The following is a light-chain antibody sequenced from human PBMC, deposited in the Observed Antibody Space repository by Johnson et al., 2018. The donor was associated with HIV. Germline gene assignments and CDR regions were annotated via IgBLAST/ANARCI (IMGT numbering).Light chain of an antibody. CDR2: ENN. V-gene: IGLV1-51*02. J-gene: IGLJ1*01. CDR1: SSNIGNNY. Sequence: QSVLTQPPSVSAAPGQKVTISCSGSSSNIGNNYVSWYQQLPGTAPKLLIYENNKRPSGIPDRFSGSKSGTSATLGITGLQTRDEAAYYDRTWDRSLSADVFGTGTKVTVL. CDR3: RTWDRSLSADV.